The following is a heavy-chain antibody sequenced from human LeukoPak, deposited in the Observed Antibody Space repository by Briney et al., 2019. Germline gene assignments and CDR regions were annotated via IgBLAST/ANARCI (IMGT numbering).Heavy chain of an antibody. J-gene: IGHJ4*02. V-gene: IGHV3-23*01. CDR3: AKISYYYDSSGYYLDYFDS. CDR2: ISGSSDSM. CDR1: GFTFSIYA. Sequence: GSLRLSCATSGFTFSIYAMTWVRQAPGKGLEWVSAISGSSDSMYYADSVKGRFTISRDNSKNTLYLQMNSLRAEDTAVYYCAKISYYYDSSGYYLDYFDSWGQGTLVTVSS. D-gene: IGHD3-22*01.